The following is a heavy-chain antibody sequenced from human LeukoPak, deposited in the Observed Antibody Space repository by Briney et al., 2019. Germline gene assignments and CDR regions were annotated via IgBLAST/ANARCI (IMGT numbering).Heavy chain of an antibody. CDR3: ARERALAALDY. J-gene: IGHJ4*02. Sequence: ASVKVSCKASGHTFTKDVIIWVRQAPGQGLEWMGWISAYNGNTIYPQKYQGRVTLTTDTSTSTVYMELRSLRSDDTAVYYCARERALAALDYWGQGTLVTVSS. CDR1: GHTFTKDV. CDR2: ISAYNGNT. D-gene: IGHD6-13*01. V-gene: IGHV1-18*04.